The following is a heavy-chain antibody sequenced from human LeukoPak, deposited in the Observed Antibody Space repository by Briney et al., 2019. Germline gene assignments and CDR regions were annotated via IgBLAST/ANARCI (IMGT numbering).Heavy chain of an antibody. CDR3: ARRSVDTSGQFDY. V-gene: IGHV4-39*01. CDR2: IYYSGST. CDR1: GGSISSSSYY. J-gene: IGHJ4*02. Sequence: PSETLSLTFTVSGGSISSSSYYWGWIGEPPGKGLEWIGSIYYSGSTYYNPSLKSRVTISVDTSKNQFSLKLSSVTAADTAVYYCARRSVDTSGQFDYWGQGTLVTVSS. D-gene: IGHD3-22*01.